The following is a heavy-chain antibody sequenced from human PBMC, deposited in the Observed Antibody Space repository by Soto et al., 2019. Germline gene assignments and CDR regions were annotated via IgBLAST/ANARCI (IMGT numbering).Heavy chain of an antibody. CDR2: ISYDGSNK. CDR1: GFTFSSYG. V-gene: IGHV3-30*18. D-gene: IGHD2-21*02. J-gene: IGHJ4*02. CDR3: AKDGNIVVVTAILDY. Sequence: TGGSLRLCCAASGFTFSSYGMHWVRQAPGKGLEWVAVISYDGSNKYYADSVKGRFTISRDNSKNTLYLQMNSLRAEDTAVYYCAKDGNIVVVTAILDYWGQGTLVTVS.